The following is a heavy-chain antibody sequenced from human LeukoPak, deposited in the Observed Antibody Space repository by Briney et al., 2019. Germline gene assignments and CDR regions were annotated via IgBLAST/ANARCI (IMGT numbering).Heavy chain of an antibody. CDR1: GGSISSYY. J-gene: IGHJ4*02. CDR2: IYYSGST. CDR3: ARSPDYYDSSGPYYFDY. Sequence: SETLSLTCTVSGGSISSYYWSWLRQPPGKGLEWIGYIYYSGSTNYNPSLKSRVTISVDTSKHQYSLKLSSVTAADTAVYYCARSPDYYDSSGPYYFDYWGQGTLVTVSS. V-gene: IGHV4-59*01. D-gene: IGHD3-22*01.